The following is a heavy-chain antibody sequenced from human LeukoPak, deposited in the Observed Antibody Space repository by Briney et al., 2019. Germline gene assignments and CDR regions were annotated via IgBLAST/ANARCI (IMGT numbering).Heavy chain of an antibody. J-gene: IGHJ4*02. CDR1: GYTFTSYY. Sequence: ASGKVSCKASGYTFTSYYMHWVRQAPGQGLEWMGIINPSGGSTSYAQKFQGRVTMTRDTSTSTVYMELSSLRSEETAVYYCARDLFWSGEIDYWGQGTLVTVSS. CDR3: ARDLFWSGEIDY. V-gene: IGHV1-46*03. CDR2: INPSGGST. D-gene: IGHD3-3*01.